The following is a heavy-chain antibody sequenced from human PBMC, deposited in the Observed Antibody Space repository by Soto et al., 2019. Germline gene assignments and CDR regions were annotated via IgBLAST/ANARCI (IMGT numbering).Heavy chain of an antibody. V-gene: IGHV4-34*01. Sequence: QVQLQQWGAGLLKPSETLSLTCTVYGGSFSRYHWNWIRQAPGKGREWIGEIHHDGGTNYSPSLEGRVTISVDTSKNEFSLKLSSVTAADTGVYYCARGYGEEWPASDFWGQGTLVTVSS. CDR2: IHHDGGT. CDR1: GGSFSRYH. J-gene: IGHJ4*02. CDR3: ARGYGEEWPASDF. D-gene: IGHD3-10*01.